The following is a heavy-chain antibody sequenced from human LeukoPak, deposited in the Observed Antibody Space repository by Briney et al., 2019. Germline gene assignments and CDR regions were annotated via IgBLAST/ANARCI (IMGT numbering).Heavy chain of an antibody. CDR3: ATSGYYPYYFDY. CDR2: FDPEDGET. V-gene: IGHV1-24*01. J-gene: IGHJ4*02. D-gene: IGHD3-22*01. Sequence: ASVNVSCKVSGYTLTELSMHWVRQAPGKGLEWMGGFDPEDGETIYAQKFQGRVTMTEYTSTDTAYMELSSLRSEATAVYYCATSGYYPYYFDYWGQGTLVTVSS. CDR1: GYTLTELS.